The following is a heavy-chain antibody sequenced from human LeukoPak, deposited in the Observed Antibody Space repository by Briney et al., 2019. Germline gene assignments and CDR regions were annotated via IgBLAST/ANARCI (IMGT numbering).Heavy chain of an antibody. Sequence: PGGSLRLSCAASGFTFSSYTMSWVRQAPGEGLEWVSTITTSDGNTYYADSVKGRFTVSRDNSKNTLFLQMNSLRAEDTAVYYCAKDGGLWVSAHWGDSWGRGTLVTVSS. J-gene: IGHJ4*02. D-gene: IGHD7-27*01. CDR3: AKDGGLWVSAHWGDS. CDR1: GFTFSSYT. V-gene: IGHV3-23*01. CDR2: ITTSDGNT.